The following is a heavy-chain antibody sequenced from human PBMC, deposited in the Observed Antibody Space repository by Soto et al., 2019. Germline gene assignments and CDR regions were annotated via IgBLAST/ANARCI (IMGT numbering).Heavy chain of an antibody. CDR3: TTSYDFWSGYYTGLYYYYYYGMDV. CDR1: GFTFSNAW. CDR2: IKSKNDGGTT. V-gene: IGHV3-15*07. Sequence: GGSLRLSCAASGFTFSNAWMNWVRQAPGKGLEWVGRIKSKNDGGTTDYAAPVKGRFTISRDDSKNTLYLQMNSLKTEDTAVYYCTTSYDFWSGYYTGLYYYYYYGMDVWGQGTTVTVSS. J-gene: IGHJ6*02. D-gene: IGHD3-3*01.